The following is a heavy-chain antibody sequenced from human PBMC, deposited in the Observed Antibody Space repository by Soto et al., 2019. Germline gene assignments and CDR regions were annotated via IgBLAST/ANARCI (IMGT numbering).Heavy chain of an antibody. CDR1: GFTFSSYS. CDR2: ISSSSSYI. CDR3: AREDCSGGSCYSFAIDI. Sequence: EVQLVESGGGLVKPGGSLRLSCAASGFTFSSYSMNWVRQAPGKGLEWVSSISSSSSYIYYADSVKGRFTISRDNAKNSLYLQMNSLRAEDTAVYYCAREDCSGGSCYSFAIDIWGQGTMVTVSS. V-gene: IGHV3-21*01. D-gene: IGHD2-15*01. J-gene: IGHJ3*02.